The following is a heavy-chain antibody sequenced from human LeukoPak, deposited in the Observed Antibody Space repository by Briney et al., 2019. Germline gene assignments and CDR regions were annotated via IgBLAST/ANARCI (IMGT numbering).Heavy chain of an antibody. CDR3: ARDSMTYYDFWSGYYNPNVDY. Sequence: GGSLRLSCAASGFTFSSYSMNWVRQAPGKGLEWVSSISSSSSYIYYADSVKGRFTISRDNAKNSLYLQMNSLRAEGTAVYYCARDSMTYYDFWSGYYNPNVDYWGQGTLVTVSS. CDR2: ISSSSSYI. V-gene: IGHV3-21*01. CDR1: GFTFSSYS. J-gene: IGHJ4*02. D-gene: IGHD3-3*01.